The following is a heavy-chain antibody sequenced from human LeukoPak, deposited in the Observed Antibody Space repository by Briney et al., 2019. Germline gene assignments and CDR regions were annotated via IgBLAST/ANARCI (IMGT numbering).Heavy chain of an antibody. V-gene: IGHV4-30-2*01. CDR1: GGSISSGGYS. Sequence: SQTLSLTCAVSGGSISSGGYSRSWIRQPPGKGLEWLGYIYHSGSTYYNPSLKSRVTISVDRSKNQFSLKLSSVTAADTAVYYCANCQRGSGSYCPFDYRGQGTLVTVSS. CDR3: ANCQRGSGSYCPFDY. D-gene: IGHD3-10*01. J-gene: IGHJ4*02. CDR2: IYHSGST.